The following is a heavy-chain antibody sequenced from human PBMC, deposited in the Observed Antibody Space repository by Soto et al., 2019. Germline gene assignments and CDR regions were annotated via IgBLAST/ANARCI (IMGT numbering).Heavy chain of an antibody. V-gene: IGHV4-59*08. J-gene: IGHJ5*02. Sequence: PSETLSLTCAVYGGSFSSYYWSWIRQPPGKGLEWIGFIYYSGITNYNPSLKSRVTISVDTSKNQFSLKLSSVTAADTAVYYCERFLNIAVADNWFDPWCQAILVTVS. CDR1: GGSFSSYY. CDR3: ERFLNIAVADNWFDP. CDR2: IYYSGIT. D-gene: IGHD6-19*01.